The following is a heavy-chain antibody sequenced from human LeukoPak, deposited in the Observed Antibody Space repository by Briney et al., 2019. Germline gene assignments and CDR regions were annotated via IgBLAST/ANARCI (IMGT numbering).Heavy chain of an antibody. CDR2: IRYDGSNK. CDR1: GFTFSSYG. Sequence: GGSLRLSCAASGFTFSSYGMHWVRQAPGMGLEWVAFIRYDGSNKYYADSVKGRFTISRDNSKNTLYLQMNSLRAEDTAVYYCAKDSGSYYVDYWGQGTLVTVSS. J-gene: IGHJ4*02. CDR3: AKDSGSYYVDY. V-gene: IGHV3-30*02. D-gene: IGHD1-26*01.